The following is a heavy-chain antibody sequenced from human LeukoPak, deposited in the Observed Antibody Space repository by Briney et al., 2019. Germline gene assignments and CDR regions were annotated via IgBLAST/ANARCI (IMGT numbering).Heavy chain of an antibody. CDR2: IYTSGST. V-gene: IGHV4-4*09. Sequence: GSLKLSCAASGFTFRSYSMNWVRQAPGKGLEWIGYIYTSGSTNYNPSLKSRVTISVDTSKNQFSLKLSSVTAADTAVYYCARWGTTAVQFYYYYYMDVWGKGTTVTVSS. CDR3: ARWGTTAVQFYYYYYMDV. D-gene: IGHD4-11*01. J-gene: IGHJ6*03. CDR1: GFTFRSYS.